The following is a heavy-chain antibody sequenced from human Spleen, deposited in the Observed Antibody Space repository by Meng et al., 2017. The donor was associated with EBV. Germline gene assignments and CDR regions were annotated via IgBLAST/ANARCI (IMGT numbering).Heavy chain of an antibody. J-gene: IGHJ4*02. CDR1: RYTFITYG. Sequence: VQSVAEGKQPGASGTVPCKPPRYTFITYGISWVRQAPGQGLEWMGWISVDNGKTNYAQHLQDRVSMTTDTSTSTAYMELRSLRSDDTAVYYCASRSLDTAMDSWGQGTLVTVSS. CDR3: ASRSLDTAMDS. D-gene: IGHD5-18*01. V-gene: IGHV1-18*01. CDR2: ISVDNGKT.